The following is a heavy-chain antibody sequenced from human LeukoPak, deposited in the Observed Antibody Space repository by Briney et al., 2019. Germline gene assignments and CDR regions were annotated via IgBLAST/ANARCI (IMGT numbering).Heavy chain of an antibody. Sequence: PGGSLRLSCAASGFTFSSYWMSWVRQAPGKGLEWVANIKQDGSEKYYVDSVKGRFTISRDNAKNSLYLQMNSLRAEDTAVYYCARGDIVVVPAALYFDYWGQGTLVTVSS. CDR1: GFTFSSYW. CDR2: IKQDGSEK. J-gene: IGHJ4*02. D-gene: IGHD2-2*01. CDR3: ARGDIVVVPAALYFDY. V-gene: IGHV3-7*01.